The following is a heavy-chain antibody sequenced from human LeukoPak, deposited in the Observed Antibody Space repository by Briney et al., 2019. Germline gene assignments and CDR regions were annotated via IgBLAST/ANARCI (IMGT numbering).Heavy chain of an antibody. J-gene: IGHJ3*02. CDR3: ARIWESVRVGATNGAFDI. CDR2: IDWDDDK. Sequence: SGPALVKPTQTLTLTCTFSGFSLSTSGMCVSWIRQPPGKALEWLARIDWDDDKYYSTSLKTRLTISKDTSKNQVVITMTNMDPVDTATYYCARIWESVRVGATNGAFDIWGQGTMVTVSS. D-gene: IGHD1-26*01. V-gene: IGHV2-70*11. CDR1: GFSLSTSGMC.